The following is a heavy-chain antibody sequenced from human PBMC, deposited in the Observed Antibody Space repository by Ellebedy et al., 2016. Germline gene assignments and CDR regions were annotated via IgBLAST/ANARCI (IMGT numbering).Heavy chain of an antibody. CDR3: RQGHYANY. D-gene: IGHD4-17*01. CDR2: MRGDGAKT. Sequence: GGSLRLXCTASGFILNTYFMSWVRQAPGKGLEWVSTMRGDGAKTHLADSVKGRFTMSRDIPKNTVYLQMNRLRAEDTAVYYCRQGHYANYWGQGTLVTVSS. J-gene: IGHJ4*02. V-gene: IGHV3-23*01. CDR1: GFILNTYF.